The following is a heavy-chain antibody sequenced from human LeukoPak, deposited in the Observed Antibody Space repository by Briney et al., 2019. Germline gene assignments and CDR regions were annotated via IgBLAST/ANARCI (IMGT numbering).Heavy chain of an antibody. J-gene: IGHJ4*02. CDR2: IGHGGIHT. V-gene: IGHV3-23*01. CDR3: AKEKKSGGWPFDN. D-gene: IGHD2-15*01. Sequence: GGSLRLSCAASGFTFSSYAMSWVRQAPGKGLEWVSGIGHGGIHTYYADSVKGRFIISRDDSKNTLYLQMNSLRADDTAVYHCAKEKKSGGWPFDNWGQGALVTVSS. CDR1: GFTFSSYA.